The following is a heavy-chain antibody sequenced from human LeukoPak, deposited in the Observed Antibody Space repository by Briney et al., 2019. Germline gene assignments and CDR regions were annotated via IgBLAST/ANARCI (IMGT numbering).Heavy chain of an antibody. CDR2: IYYSGST. Sequence: SETLSLTCTVSGGSISSSSYYWGWIRQPPGKGLEWIGGIYYSGSTYYNPSLKSRVTISVDTSKNQLSLKLSSVTAADTAVYYCARHRPAGYYFDYWGQGTLVTVSS. CDR3: ARHRPAGYYFDY. CDR1: GGSISSSSYY. D-gene: IGHD6-13*01. V-gene: IGHV4-39*01. J-gene: IGHJ4*02.